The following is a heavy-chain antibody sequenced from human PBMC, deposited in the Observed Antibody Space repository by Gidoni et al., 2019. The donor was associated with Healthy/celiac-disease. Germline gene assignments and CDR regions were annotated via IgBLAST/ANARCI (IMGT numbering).Heavy chain of an antibody. Sequence: EVQLVESGGGLVQPGGSLRLSCAASGFPFSSYAMHWVRQAPGKGLEYVSAISSNGGSTYYANSVKGRFTISRDNSKNTLYLQMGSLRAEDMAVYYCARGPLHGAAADTDFDYWGQGTLVTVSS. V-gene: IGHV3-64*01. J-gene: IGHJ4*02. D-gene: IGHD6-13*01. CDR1: GFPFSSYA. CDR3: ARGPLHGAAADTDFDY. CDR2: ISSNGGST.